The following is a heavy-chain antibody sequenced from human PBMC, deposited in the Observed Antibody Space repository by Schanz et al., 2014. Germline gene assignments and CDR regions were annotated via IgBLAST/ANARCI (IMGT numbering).Heavy chain of an antibody. D-gene: IGHD3-10*01. J-gene: IGHJ5*02. CDR2: ISGSSRTI. Sequence: EVQLLESGGGLIQPGGSLRLSCAASGFGFSSYSMNWVRQAPGKGLEWVSYISGSSRTIYYADSMKGRFTISRDNAKNTLYLQMNRLRAEDTAVYYCARPALWCGDNCFDPWGQGTLVTVSS. V-gene: IGHV3-48*04. CDR3: ARPALWCGDNCFDP. CDR1: GFGFSSYS.